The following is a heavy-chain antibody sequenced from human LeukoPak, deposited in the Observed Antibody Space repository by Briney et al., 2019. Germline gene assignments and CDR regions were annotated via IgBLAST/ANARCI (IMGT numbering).Heavy chain of an antibody. D-gene: IGHD5-24*01. CDR1: GGSISSYY. V-gene: IGHV4-59*01. CDR2: IYYSGST. J-gene: IGHJ4*02. CDR3: ARDEGGWLLDY. Sequence: SGTLSLTCTVSGGSISSYYWSWIRQPPGKGLEWIGYIYYSGSTNYNPSLKSRVTISVDTSKNQFSLKLSSVTAADTAVYYCARDEGGWLLDYWGQGTLVTVSS.